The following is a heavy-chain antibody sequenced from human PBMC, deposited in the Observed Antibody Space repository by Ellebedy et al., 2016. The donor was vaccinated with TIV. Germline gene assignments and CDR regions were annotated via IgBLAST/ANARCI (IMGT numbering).Heavy chain of an antibody. CDR3: ATEASAVTRYYGMDV. D-gene: IGHD4-17*01. J-gene: IGHJ6*02. Sequence: SETLSLXCTVSGGSISSGGYYWSWIRQHPGKGLEWIGYIYYSGSTYYNPSLKSRVTISVDTSKNQFSLKLSSVTAADTAVYYCATEASAVTRYYGMDVWGQGTTVTVSS. CDR2: IYYSGST. CDR1: GGSISSGGYY. V-gene: IGHV4-31*03.